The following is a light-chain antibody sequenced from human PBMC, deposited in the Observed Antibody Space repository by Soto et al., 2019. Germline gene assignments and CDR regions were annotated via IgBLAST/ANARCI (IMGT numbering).Light chain of an antibody. CDR3: SSYTSSSTPFV. V-gene: IGLV2-14*03. CDR2: DVT. Sequence: QSALTQPASVSGSPGQSITISCTGTSSDVGGYNYVSWYQQHPGKAPKLIIYDVTNRPSWVSDRFSGSKSGNTASLTISGLQAEDGTDYYCSSYTSSSTPFVFGTGTKLTVL. CDR1: SSDVGGYNY. J-gene: IGLJ1*01.